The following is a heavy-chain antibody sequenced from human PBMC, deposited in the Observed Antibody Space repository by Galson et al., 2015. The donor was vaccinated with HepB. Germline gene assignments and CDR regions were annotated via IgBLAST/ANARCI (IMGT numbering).Heavy chain of an antibody. V-gene: IGHV3-74*01. CDR3: ARETSVTSKQTDAFDI. CDR2: IYNDGTRA. D-gene: IGHD4-17*01. CDR1: GFTFSNYW. J-gene: IGHJ3*02. Sequence: SLRLSCAASGFTFSNYWMHWVRQAPGKGLVWVSRIYNDGTRASYADSVKGRFTISRDNAKNTLYLQVDNLRAEDTAVYYCARETSVTSKQTDAFDIWGQGTMVTVSS.